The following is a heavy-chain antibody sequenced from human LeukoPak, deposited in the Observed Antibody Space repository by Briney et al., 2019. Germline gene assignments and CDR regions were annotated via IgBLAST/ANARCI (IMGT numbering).Heavy chain of an antibody. Sequence: GGSLRLSCAASGCTFTSYIMNWVRQVPGKGLEWVSSISNSGRYIYYADSMRGRFTISRDNAKNSLYLQMNNLTAEDTAVYFCARVGSNSWYYFDYWGQGTLVTVSS. V-gene: IGHV3-21*01. D-gene: IGHD6-19*01. J-gene: IGHJ4*02. CDR2: ISNSGRYI. CDR3: ARVGSNSWYYFDY. CDR1: GCTFTSYI.